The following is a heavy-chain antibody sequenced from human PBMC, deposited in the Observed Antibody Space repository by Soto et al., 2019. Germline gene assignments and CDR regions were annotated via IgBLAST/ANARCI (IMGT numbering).Heavy chain of an antibody. CDR3: ARMGVWDFPSHYYYYYYMDV. J-gene: IGHJ6*03. Sequence: QVQLVQSGAEVKKPGASVKVSCKASGYTFTSYDINWVRQATGQGLEWMGWMHPNSGNTGYAQKFQGSDTMTRNTCISTAYMELSSLRSEDTAVYYCARMGVWDFPSHYYYYYYMDVWGKGTTVTVSS. V-gene: IGHV1-8*01. CDR1: GYTFTSYD. CDR2: MHPNSGNT. D-gene: IGHD3-16*01.